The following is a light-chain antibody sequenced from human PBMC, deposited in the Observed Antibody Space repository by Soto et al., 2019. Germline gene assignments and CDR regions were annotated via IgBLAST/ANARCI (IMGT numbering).Light chain of an antibody. CDR2: GDN. V-gene: IGLV1-44*01. J-gene: IGLJ3*02. CDR1: SSNTGSRP. CDR3: SAWDDSLNGVV. Sequence: QSVLTQPPSASGTPGQVVTMSCSGSSSNTGSRPVKWYQQVPGTAPKLLMFGDNRRPSGVPDRFSGSKSGTSASLSIRGLQAEDEADYYCSAWDDSLNGVVFGGGTKLTVL.